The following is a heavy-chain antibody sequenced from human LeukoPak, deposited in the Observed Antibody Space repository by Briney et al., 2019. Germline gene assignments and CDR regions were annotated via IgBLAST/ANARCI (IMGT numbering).Heavy chain of an antibody. J-gene: IGHJ4*02. CDR3: ARGLNDSWTGENY. CDR2: INHSGST. D-gene: IGHD3/OR15-3a*01. CDR1: DGSFSGYY. V-gene: IGHV4-34*01. Sequence: SGTLSLTCAVYDGSFSGYYWSWIRQPPGEGLEWSGEINHSGSTNYNPSLKRRATISLDTPKSQISRKVRYVTAADTAVYYCARGLNDSWTGENYWGQGTLVTVSS.